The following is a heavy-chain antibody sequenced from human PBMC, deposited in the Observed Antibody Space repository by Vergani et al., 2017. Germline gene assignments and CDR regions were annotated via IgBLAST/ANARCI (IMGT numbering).Heavy chain of an antibody. CDR3: ARASSGWYYYYYYYMDV. Sequence: QVQLVQSGAEVKKPGASVKVSCKASGYTFTSYGISWVRQAPGQGLEWMGWISAYNSNTNYAQKLQGRVTMTTDTSTSTAYMELRSLRSDDTAVYYCARASSGWYYYYYYYMDVWGKGTTVTVSS. D-gene: IGHD6-19*01. V-gene: IGHV1-18*04. CDR1: GYTFTSYG. J-gene: IGHJ6*03. CDR2: ISAYNSNT.